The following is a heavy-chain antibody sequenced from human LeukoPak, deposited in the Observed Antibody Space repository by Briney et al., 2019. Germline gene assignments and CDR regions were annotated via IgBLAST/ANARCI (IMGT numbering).Heavy chain of an antibody. D-gene: IGHD3-22*01. CDR1: GFTFSTYS. CDR2: ISSRSSYK. Sequence: AGSLRLSCAASGFTFSTYSMNWVRQAPGKGLEWVSSISSRSSYKYYADSVKGRFTISRDNAKNSLYLQMNSLRAEDTAVYYCARDPNYYDSIWGQGTLVTVSS. CDR3: ARDPNYYDSI. J-gene: IGHJ4*02. V-gene: IGHV3-21*01.